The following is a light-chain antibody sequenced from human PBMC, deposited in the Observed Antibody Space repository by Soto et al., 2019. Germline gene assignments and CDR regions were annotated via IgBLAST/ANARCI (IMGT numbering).Light chain of an antibody. J-gene: IGLJ2*01. Sequence: QLVLTQPPSVSGAPGQRVTISCTGSSSNIGAGYDVHWYQQLPGRAPKLLIYGNTNRPSGVPDRFSGSKSGTSASLAITGLQAEDEADYYSLSFDSSLSVVFGGGTQLTVL. CDR2: GNT. CDR1: SSNIGAGYD. V-gene: IGLV1-40*01. CDR3: LSFDSSLSVV.